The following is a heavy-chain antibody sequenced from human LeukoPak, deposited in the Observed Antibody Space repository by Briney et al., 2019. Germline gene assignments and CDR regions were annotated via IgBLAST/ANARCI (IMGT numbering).Heavy chain of an antibody. V-gene: IGHV3-21*01. CDR3: ARGIMGSSWYYFDY. J-gene: IGHJ4*02. Sequence: GGSLRLSCAASGFTFSSYNMNWVRQAPGKGLEWVSSVTSSSSYTYYADSVKGRFTISRDNSKNSLYLQMNSPRAEDTAVYYCARGIMGSSWYYFDYWGQGTLVTVSS. CDR1: GFTFSSYN. CDR2: VTSSSSYT. D-gene: IGHD6-13*01.